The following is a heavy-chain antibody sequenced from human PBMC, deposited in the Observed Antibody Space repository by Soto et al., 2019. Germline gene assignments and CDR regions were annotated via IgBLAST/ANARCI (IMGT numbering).Heavy chain of an antibody. D-gene: IGHD3-22*01. Sequence: QVQLQQWGAGLLKPSETLSLTCAVYGGSFSGYYWSWIRQPPGKGLEWIGEINHSGSTNYNPSLKSRVTISVDTSKNQFSLKLSSVTAADTAVYYCAMRGYYYDSSGYYLGFDYWGHGTLVTVSS. CDR3: AMRGYYYDSSGYYLGFDY. V-gene: IGHV4-34*01. CDR1: GGSFSGYY. J-gene: IGHJ4*01. CDR2: INHSGST.